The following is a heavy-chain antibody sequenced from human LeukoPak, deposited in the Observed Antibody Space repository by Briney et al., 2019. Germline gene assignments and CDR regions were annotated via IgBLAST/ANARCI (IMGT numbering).Heavy chain of an antibody. CDR3: ARGQTPTYYDFWSGYSYYFDY. V-gene: IGHV1-18*01. CDR2: ISAYNGNT. J-gene: IGHJ4*02. CDR1: GYTLTSYG. D-gene: IGHD3-3*01. Sequence: ASVKVSCKASGYTLTSYGISWVRQAPGQGLEWMGWISAYNGNTNYAQKLQGRVTMTTDTSTSTAYMELRSLRSDDTAVYYCARGQTPTYYDFWSGYSYYFDYWGQGTLVTVSS.